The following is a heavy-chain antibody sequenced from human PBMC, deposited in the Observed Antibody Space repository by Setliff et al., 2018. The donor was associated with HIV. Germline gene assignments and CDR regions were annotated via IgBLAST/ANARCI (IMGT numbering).Heavy chain of an antibody. CDR3: AREDTAMVTPYYYYYGMDV. J-gene: IGHJ6*02. D-gene: IGHD5-18*01. Sequence: ASVKVSCKPSGYTFTTYGLSWVRQAPGQGLEWMGGIIPILGIANYAQKFQGRVTITADKSTSTAYMELSSLRSEDTAVNYCAREDTAMVTPYYYYYGMDVWGQGTTVTVS. CDR2: IIPILGIA. V-gene: IGHV1-69*10. CDR1: GYTFTTYG.